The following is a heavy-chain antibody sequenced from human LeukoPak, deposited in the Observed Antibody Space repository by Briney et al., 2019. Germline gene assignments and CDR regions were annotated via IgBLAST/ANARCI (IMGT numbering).Heavy chain of an antibody. V-gene: IGHV3-15*01. CDR3: TTDRGMTTMSIFGY. CDR1: GFSFSNGW. J-gene: IGHJ4*02. D-gene: IGHD5-24*01. CDR2: IKSKTDGGTI. Sequence: GGSLRLSCAASGFSFSNGWMTWVRQAPGKGLEWVSRIKSKTDGGTIDYAAPVKGRFTISRDDSKNTLYLQMKSLRTEDTAVYYCTTDRGMTTMSIFGYWGQGTLVTVSS.